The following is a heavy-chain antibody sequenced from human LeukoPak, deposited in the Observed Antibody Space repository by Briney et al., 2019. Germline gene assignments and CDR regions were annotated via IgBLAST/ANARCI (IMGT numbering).Heavy chain of an antibody. V-gene: IGHV1-2*02. CDR1: GYTFTGYY. D-gene: IGHD3-22*01. Sequence: ASVKVSCKASGYTFTGYYMHWVRQAPGQGLEWMGWINPNSGGTNYAQKFQGRVTMTRDTSISTAYMELSRLRSDDTAVYYCARVSITMIVVVFDYWGQGTLVTVSS. J-gene: IGHJ4*02. CDR2: INPNSGGT. CDR3: ARVSITMIVVVFDY.